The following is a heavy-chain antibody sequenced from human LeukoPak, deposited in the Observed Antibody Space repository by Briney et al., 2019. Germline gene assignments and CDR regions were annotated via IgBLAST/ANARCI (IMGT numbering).Heavy chain of an antibody. V-gene: IGHV4-39*01. J-gene: IGHJ4*02. CDR2: IYYSGST. CDR1: GGSISSSSYY. D-gene: IGHD3-9*01. CDR3: ASHVLRYFDWLSDFDY. Sequence: PSETLSLTCTVSGGSISSSSYYWGWIRQPPGKGLEWIGSIYYSGSTYYNPSLKSRVTISVDTSKNQFSLKLSSVTAADTAVYYCASHVLRYFDWLSDFDYWGQGTLVTVSS.